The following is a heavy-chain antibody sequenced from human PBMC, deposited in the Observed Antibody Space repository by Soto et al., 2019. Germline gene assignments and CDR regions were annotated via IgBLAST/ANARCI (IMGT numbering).Heavy chain of an antibody. J-gene: IGHJ6*02. CDR2: ISAYNGNT. V-gene: IGHV1-18*04. Sequence: ASVKVSCKASGYTFTSYGISWVRQAPGQGLEWMGWISAYNGNTNYAQKLQGRVTMTTDTSTSTAYVELRSLRSDDTAVYYCARELMITFGGALYYYYGMGVWGQGTTVTVSS. CDR1: GYTFTSYG. CDR3: ARELMITFGGALYYYYGMGV. D-gene: IGHD3-16*01.